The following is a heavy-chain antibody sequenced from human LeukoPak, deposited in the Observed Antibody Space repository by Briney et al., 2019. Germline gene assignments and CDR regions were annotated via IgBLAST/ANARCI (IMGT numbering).Heavy chain of an antibody. CDR2: INHSGST. D-gene: IGHD4-23*01. V-gene: IGHV4-34*01. CDR1: GGSFSGYY. CDR3: ARGSTLVPDSYDY. Sequence: PSETLSLTCAVYGGSFSGYYWSWIRQPPGKGLEWIGEINHSGSTNYNPSLKSRVTISVDTSKNQFSLKLSSVTAADTAVYYCARGSTLVPDSYDYWGQGTLVTVSS. J-gene: IGHJ4*02.